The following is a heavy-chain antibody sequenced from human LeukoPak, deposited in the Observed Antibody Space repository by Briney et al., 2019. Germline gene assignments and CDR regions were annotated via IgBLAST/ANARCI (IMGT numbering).Heavy chain of an antibody. CDR1: GYTFTGYY. CDR3: VKESTGDLSFDH. D-gene: IGHD3-10*01. J-gene: IGHJ4*02. Sequence: ASVKVSCKASGYTFTGYYMHWVRQAPGQGLEWMGWINPIGGGTNYAQKFLGRVTMTRDMSISTVYMELSRLRSDDTAVYYCVKESTGDLSFDHWGQGTLVTVSS. CDR2: INPIGGGT. V-gene: IGHV1-2*02.